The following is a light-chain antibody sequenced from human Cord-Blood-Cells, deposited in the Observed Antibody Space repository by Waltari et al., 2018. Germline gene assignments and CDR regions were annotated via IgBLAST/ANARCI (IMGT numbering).Light chain of an antibody. CDR3: QQYYSTPIT. CDR2: WAS. J-gene: IGKJ5*01. Sequence: DIVMTESSDSLPVSLADRATTYCNCSQSVLYSSNNKNYLAWYQQKPGQPPKLLIYWASTRESGVPDRFSGSGSGTDFTLTISSLQAEDVAVYYCQQYYSTPITFGQGTRLEIK. V-gene: IGKV4-1*01. CDR1: QSVLYSSNNKNY.